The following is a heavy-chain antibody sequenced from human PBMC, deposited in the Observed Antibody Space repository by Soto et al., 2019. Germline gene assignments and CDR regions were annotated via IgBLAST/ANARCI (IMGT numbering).Heavy chain of an antibody. CDR3: ARESYGTFDY. CDR2: VSGTGGVT. CDR1: GFTFSSYE. D-gene: IGHD1-1*01. J-gene: IGHJ4*02. Sequence: GGSLRLSCAASGFTFSSYEMNWVRQAPGKGLEWVSYVSGTGGVTYDADSVKGRFTSSRDNAKNSLYLQMSSPTAEDTALYFCARESYGTFDYWGQGTLVTVSS. V-gene: IGHV3-48*03.